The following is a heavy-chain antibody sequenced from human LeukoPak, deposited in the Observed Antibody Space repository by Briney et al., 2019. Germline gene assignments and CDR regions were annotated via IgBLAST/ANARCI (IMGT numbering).Heavy chain of an antibody. CDR1: GFNFSSYS. CDR2: TSTSNNTI. D-gene: IGHD2-2*01. J-gene: IGHJ6*02. CDR3: ARAYCSSTSCYLSNSGMDV. V-gene: IGHV3-48*01. Sequence: GGSLRLSCAASGFNFSSYSMNWVRQAPGKGLEWVSYTSTSNNTIYNADSVKGRFTISRDNAKNSLYLQMNSLRAEDTAVYYCARAYCSSTSCYLSNSGMDVWGQGTTVTVSS.